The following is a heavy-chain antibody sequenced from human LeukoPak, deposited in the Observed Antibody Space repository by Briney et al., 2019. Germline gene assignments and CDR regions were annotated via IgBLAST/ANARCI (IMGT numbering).Heavy chain of an antibody. Sequence: GASVKVSCKASGYRFTSYSISWVRQAPGQGLEWMGWISPRSGDTSYAQKFQGRVTMTRDTSINTVDMDLSGLTSDDTAVFYCARGREIHGNSDTNLDDYWGQGTLVTVSS. CDR1: GYRFTSYS. V-gene: IGHV1-2*02. CDR2: ISPRSGDT. CDR3: ARGREIHGNSDTNLDDY. D-gene: IGHD1-14*01. J-gene: IGHJ4*02.